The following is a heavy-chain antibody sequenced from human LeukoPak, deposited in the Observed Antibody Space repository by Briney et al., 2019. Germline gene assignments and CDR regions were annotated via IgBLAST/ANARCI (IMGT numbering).Heavy chain of an antibody. V-gene: IGHV4-39*01. J-gene: IGHJ4*02. CDR2: IYYSGST. CDR3: ARPYYDFWSGYLY. Sequence: PSETLSLTCTVSGGSISSSSYYWGWIRQPPGKGLEWIGSIYYSGSTYYNPSLKSRVTISVDTSKNQFSLKLSSVTAADTAVYYCARPYYDFWSGYLYWGQGTLVTVSS. D-gene: IGHD3-3*01. CDR1: GGSISSSSYY.